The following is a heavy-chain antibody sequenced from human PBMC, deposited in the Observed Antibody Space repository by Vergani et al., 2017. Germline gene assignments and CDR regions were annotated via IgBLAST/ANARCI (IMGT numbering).Heavy chain of an antibody. V-gene: IGHV3-33*01. J-gene: IGHJ6*03. CDR3: AREGDRIGGYYYWYMDV. D-gene: IGHD3-10*01. CDR1: HFSFSDYG. Sequence: QVELVESGGGVVQPGRSLRLSCEAPHFSFSDYGMHWVRQAPGKGLEWVAIIWFDGSQKYYADSVKGRFTISRDNSRNTLYLQMNSLRAEDTAVYYCAREGDRIGGYYYWYMDVLGKGTTVTVSS. CDR2: IWFDGSQK.